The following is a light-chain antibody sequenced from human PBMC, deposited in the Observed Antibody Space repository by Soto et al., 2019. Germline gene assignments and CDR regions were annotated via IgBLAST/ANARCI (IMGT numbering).Light chain of an antibody. J-gene: IGKJ5*01. CDR3: QQSETYPLT. CDR1: QTISTW. Sequence: DIQMTQSPSTLSASVGDRVTITCRASQTISTWLVWYQHKPGKAPNLLIYDASTLMSGVPSRFSGSGSGTEFTLTISSLQPGDFATYYCQQSETYPLTFGQGTRLEIK. CDR2: DAS. V-gene: IGKV1-5*01.